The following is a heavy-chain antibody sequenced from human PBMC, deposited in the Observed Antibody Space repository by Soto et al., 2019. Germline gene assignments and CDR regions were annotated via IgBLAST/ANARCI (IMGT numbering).Heavy chain of an antibody. CDR2: ISYDGSNK. CDR3: AKDIDAYFDS. D-gene: IGHD3-16*02. V-gene: IGHV3-30*18. CDR1: GFTFSSYG. Sequence: QVQLVESGGGVVQPGRSLRLSCAASGFTFSSYGMHGVRQAPGKGLEWVAVISYDGSNKYYADSVKGRFTISRDNSKNTLYLQMNSLRAEDTAVYYCAKDIDAYFDSWGQGTLVTVSS. J-gene: IGHJ4*02.